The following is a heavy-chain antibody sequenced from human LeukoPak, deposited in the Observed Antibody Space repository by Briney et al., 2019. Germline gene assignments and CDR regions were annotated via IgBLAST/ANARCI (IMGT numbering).Heavy chain of an antibody. J-gene: IGHJ4*02. Sequence: PGGSLRLSCAASGFTFSSYEMNWVRQAPGKGLEWISYISSSGSSIYYVDSVKGRFTISRDNAKNSLYLQMNSLRAEDTAVYYCARERGRPGGWPDYWGQGTLVTVSS. CDR1: GFTFSSYE. D-gene: IGHD6-19*01. CDR2: ISSSGSSI. CDR3: ARERGRPGGWPDY. V-gene: IGHV3-48*03.